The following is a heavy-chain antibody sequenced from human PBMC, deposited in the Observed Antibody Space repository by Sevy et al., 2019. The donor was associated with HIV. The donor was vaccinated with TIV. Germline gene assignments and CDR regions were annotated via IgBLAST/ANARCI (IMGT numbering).Heavy chain of an antibody. Sequence: GGSLRLSCVVSVFSFSNYWMTWVRQAPGKGLEWVANIKPDGSVKSYVDSVKGRFTISRDNAKNSLSLQMNSLSAEDTAVYYCARDTNYLYVDVWGKGTTVTVSS. D-gene: IGHD1-1*01. CDR2: IKPDGSVK. J-gene: IGHJ6*03. V-gene: IGHV3-7*01. CDR1: VFSFSNYW. CDR3: ARDTNYLYVDV.